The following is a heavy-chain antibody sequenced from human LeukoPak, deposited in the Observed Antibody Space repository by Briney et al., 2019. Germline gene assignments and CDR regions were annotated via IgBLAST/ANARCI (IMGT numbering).Heavy chain of an antibody. Sequence: GGSLKLSSAASGFTFSGSAVNCVRQASGKGLEWVGRIRSKAYSYATAYGASVKGRFTISRDDSKNTAYLQMNSLKTEDTAVYSCTQAPALSYYYMDVWGKGTTVTVSS. V-gene: IGHV3-73*01. J-gene: IGHJ6*03. CDR2: IRSKAYSYAT. CDR1: GFTFSGSA. CDR3: TQAPALSYYYMDV.